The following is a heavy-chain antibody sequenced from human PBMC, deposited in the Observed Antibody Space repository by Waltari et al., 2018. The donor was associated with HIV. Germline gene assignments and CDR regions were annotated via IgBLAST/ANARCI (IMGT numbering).Heavy chain of an antibody. V-gene: IGHV4-39*01. Sequence: QLQLQESGPALVKPSETLSLTCTVSTGYITQSYYWGWVRQFPGTGLEWIGSIYSNGVSQYAPSLKGRVALSVDMSKNQFSLTLTAVTAADTSRYFCVALRTVTGTIDKWGQGTLVTVS. J-gene: IGHJ4*02. CDR2: IYSNGVS. CDR3: VALRTVTGTIDK. D-gene: IGHD6-19*01. CDR1: TGYITQSYY.